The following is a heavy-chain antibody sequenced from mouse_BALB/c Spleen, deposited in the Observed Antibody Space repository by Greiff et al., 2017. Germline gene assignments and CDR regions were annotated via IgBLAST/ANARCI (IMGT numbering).Heavy chain of an antibody. CDR3: ARQGGERGFAY. Sequence: EVQRVESGGDLVKPGGSLKLSCAASGFTFSSYGMSWVRQTPDKRLEWVATISSGGSYTYYPDSVKGRFTISRDNAKNTLYLQMSSLKSEDTAMYYCARQGGERGFAYWGQGTLVTVSA. CDR2: ISSGGSYT. CDR1: GFTFSSYG. J-gene: IGHJ3*01. V-gene: IGHV5-6*01.